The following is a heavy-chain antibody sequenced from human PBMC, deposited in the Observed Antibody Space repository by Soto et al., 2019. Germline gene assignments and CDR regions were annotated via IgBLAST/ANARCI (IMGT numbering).Heavy chain of an antibody. Sequence: LXLSCTASGFTFDSYAMHWVRQGPWMGLEWVSGITWNSGKIAYADSVKGRFTIARDDDNNSLYLQMNSLRPEDTALYYCVKDSYADFHRVLSTAEYFFDYWGHGTQVTVSS. D-gene: IGHD2-15*01. CDR3: VKDSYADFHRVLSTAEYFFDY. CDR1: GFTFDSYA. V-gene: IGHV3-9*01. CDR2: ITWNSGKI. J-gene: IGHJ4*01.